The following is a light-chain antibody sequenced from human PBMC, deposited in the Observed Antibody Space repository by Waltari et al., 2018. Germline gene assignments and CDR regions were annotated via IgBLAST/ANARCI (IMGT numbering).Light chain of an antibody. CDR3: GTWDSSLSGAV. V-gene: IGLV1-51*02. CDR1: SSNLGNNY. J-gene: IGLJ7*01. CDR2: ENT. Sequence: QSVLTQPPSVSAAPGQRVTISCSGGSSNLGNNYVPLYRQFPGPAPKLLIYENTERPSGIPGRFSGSKSGTSATLDIAGLQAGDEADYYCGTWDSSLSGAVFGGGTHLTVL.